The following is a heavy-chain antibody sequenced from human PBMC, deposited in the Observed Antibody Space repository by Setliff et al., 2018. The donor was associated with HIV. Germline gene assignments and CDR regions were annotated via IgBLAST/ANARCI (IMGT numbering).Heavy chain of an antibody. CDR1: AYTFTAYY. CDR3: ARDLNSSPFDY. V-gene: IGHV1-2*02. D-gene: IGHD6-13*01. J-gene: IGHJ4*02. Sequence: ASVKVSCKASAYTFTAYYIHWVRQAPGQGLEWMGWINPNSGGTNYAQKFQGRVTMTRDTSISTTYMELGRLRSDDTAVYYCARDLNSSPFDYWGQGTLVTVS. CDR2: INPNSGGT.